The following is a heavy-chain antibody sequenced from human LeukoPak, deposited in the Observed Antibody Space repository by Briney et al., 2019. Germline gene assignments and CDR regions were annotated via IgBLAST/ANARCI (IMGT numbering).Heavy chain of an antibody. J-gene: IGHJ4*02. CDR2: ARNKVNSYTT. D-gene: IGHD1-26*01. V-gene: IGHV3-72*01. Sequence: PGGSLRLSGAASGFTFSDHYMDWVRQAPGKGLGWVGRARNKVNSYTTEYAASVKGRFTISRDDSKNSLYLQMNSLKTEDTAVYYCTRVGATGDSDCWGQGTLVTVSA. CDR1: GFTFSDHY. CDR3: TRVGATGDSDC.